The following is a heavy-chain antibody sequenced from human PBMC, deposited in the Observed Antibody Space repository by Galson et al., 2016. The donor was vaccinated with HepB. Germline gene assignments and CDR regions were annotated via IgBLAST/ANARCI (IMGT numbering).Heavy chain of an antibody. CDR3: ARERRPRITVADASDI. CDR1: GYTFTTYG. J-gene: IGHJ3*02. D-gene: IGHD1-20*01. Sequence: SVKVSCKASGYTFTTYGLNWVRQAPGQGLEWMGWISTNNGDTEYAQKFQGRVTMTTQTSKDTAYMELRSLRSDDTAVYFCARERRPRITVADASDIWGQGTMVTVSS. CDR2: ISTNNGDT. V-gene: IGHV1-18*04.